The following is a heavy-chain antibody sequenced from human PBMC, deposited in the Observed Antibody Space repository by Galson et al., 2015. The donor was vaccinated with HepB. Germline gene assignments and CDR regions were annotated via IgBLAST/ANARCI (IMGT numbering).Heavy chain of an antibody. V-gene: IGHV3-23*01. J-gene: IGHJ3*02. D-gene: IGHD2-15*01. CDR1: GFTFANYA. Sequence: SLRLSCAVSGFTFANYAMSWVRQVPGRGLEWVSTIGGGGSPTFYADAVKGRFTISRDNSKNTLYLQMNSLRVEDTAVYYCVRHYADTRTHKSFDIWGRGTMVIVSS. CDR2: IGGGGSPT. CDR3: VRHYADTRTHKSFDI.